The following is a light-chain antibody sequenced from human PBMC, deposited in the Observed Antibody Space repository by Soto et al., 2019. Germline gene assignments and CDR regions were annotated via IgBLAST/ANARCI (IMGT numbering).Light chain of an antibody. CDR3: QQYNNWPPWT. V-gene: IGKV3-15*01. Sequence: EIVMTQSPATLSVSPGERATLSCRASQSVSSNLAWYQQKPGQAPRLLIYGASTRATGLTTRFSGSGSGTEFTLTISSLQSEDFALYYWQQYNNWPPWTLGQGTTVYIK. J-gene: IGKJ1*01. CDR1: QSVSSN. CDR2: GAS.